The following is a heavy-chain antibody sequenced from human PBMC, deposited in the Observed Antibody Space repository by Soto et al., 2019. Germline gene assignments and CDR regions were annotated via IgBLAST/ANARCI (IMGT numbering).Heavy chain of an antibody. J-gene: IGHJ6*02. CDR2: IIPIFGTA. Sequence: SVKVSCKASGGTFSSYAISWVRQAPGQGLEWMGGIIPIFGTANYAQKFQGRVTITADKSTSTAYMELSSLRSEDTAVYYCAGPGGPGYYYYGMDVWGQGTTVTVSS. CDR1: GGTFSSYA. D-gene: IGHD3-16*01. CDR3: AGPGGPGYYYYGMDV. V-gene: IGHV1-69*06.